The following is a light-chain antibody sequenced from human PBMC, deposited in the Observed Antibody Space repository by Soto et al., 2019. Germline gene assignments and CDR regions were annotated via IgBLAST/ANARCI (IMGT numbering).Light chain of an antibody. V-gene: IGKV1-39*01. CDR2: AAS. CDR1: QSITTY. CDR3: QQSYSTLWT. J-gene: IGKJ1*01. Sequence: DIQMTQSPSSLSASVGDRVTITCRASQSITTYLNWYQQKPGKAPNLLIYAASSLQTGVPSRFSGSGSGTDFTLTISSLQPDDFATYYCQQSYSTLWTFGQGNTVEF.